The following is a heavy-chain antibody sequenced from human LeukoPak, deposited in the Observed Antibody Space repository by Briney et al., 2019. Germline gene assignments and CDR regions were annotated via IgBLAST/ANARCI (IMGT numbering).Heavy chain of an antibody. D-gene: IGHD5-24*01. Sequence: PGESLRLSCAASGFTFKKYWMNWVRQVPGKGLECLANIKEGGSETYYADSVKGRFTISRDNPKNLLFLQINSLRVEDTAVYYCARETPRRGETRDGYRWGQGTLVTVSS. V-gene: IGHV3-7*01. CDR3: ARETPRRGETRDGYR. CDR2: IKEGGSET. CDR1: GFTFKKYW. J-gene: IGHJ4*02.